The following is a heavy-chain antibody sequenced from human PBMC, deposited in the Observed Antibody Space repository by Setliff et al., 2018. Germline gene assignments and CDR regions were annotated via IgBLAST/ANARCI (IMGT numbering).Heavy chain of an antibody. CDR3: ANHNPARWAVYTTPIDS. CDR1: GFTVSSYW. D-gene: IGHD6-19*01. CDR2: ISGDSVSI. J-gene: IGHJ4*02. Sequence: SLSLSCAASGFTVSSYWMSWARQAPGTGLEWVSAISGDSVSIYYADSVRGRFTISRDNSKNTLYLQMNNLRDEDTAVYYCANHNPARWAVYTTPIDSWGQGTLVTVSS. V-gene: IGHV3-23*01.